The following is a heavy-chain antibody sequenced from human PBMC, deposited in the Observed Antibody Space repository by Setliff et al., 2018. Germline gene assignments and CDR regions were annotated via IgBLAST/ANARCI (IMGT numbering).Heavy chain of an antibody. CDR1: PGSISRHY. CDR2: RHDNGTT. CDR3: ARAHTWSLPNDNSGYPGWFDP. Sequence: SETLSLTCTVSPGSISRHYWSWFRQAPGKGLEWIGYRHDNGTTNYNPSLKSRVTLSLDTSKNQFSLKLSSVTAADTAVYYCARAHTWSLPNDNSGYPGWFDPWGQGTLVTVSS. D-gene: IGHD3-22*01. V-gene: IGHV4-59*08. J-gene: IGHJ5*02.